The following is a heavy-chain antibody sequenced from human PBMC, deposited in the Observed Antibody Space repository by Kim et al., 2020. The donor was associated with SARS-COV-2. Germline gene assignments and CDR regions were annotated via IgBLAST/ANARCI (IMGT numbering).Heavy chain of an antibody. V-gene: IGHV4-34*01. CDR3: ATSAGSAYSSSSWYFDL. J-gene: IGHJ2*01. D-gene: IGHD6-13*01. Sequence: LKSRVTISVDTSKNQFSLKLSSVTAADTAVYYCATSAGSAYSSSSWYFDLWGRGTLVTVSS.